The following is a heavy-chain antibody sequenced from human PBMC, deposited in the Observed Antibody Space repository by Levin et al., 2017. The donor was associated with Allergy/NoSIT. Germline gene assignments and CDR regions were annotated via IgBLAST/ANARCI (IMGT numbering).Heavy chain of an antibody. J-gene: IGHJ6*02. D-gene: IGHD3-16*01. CDR1: GASISSDGHY. V-gene: IGHV4-31*01. Sequence: PSETLSLTCSVSGASISSDGHYWTWIRQYPGKGLEWIGYIYRSDNTYYNPSLKSPVAISVDMSKNQFSLKMTSVTVADTAVYYCARGEKSVGTSWSPMDVWGRGTTVTVSS. CDR2: IYRSDNT. CDR3: ARGEKSVGTSWSPMDV.